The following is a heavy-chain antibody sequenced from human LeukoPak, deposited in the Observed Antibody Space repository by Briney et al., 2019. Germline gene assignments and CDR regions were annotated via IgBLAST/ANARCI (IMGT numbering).Heavy chain of an antibody. CDR1: VYTFTGYY. CDR2: INPYTGGT. CDR3: AITHSHNAFDI. Sequence: ASVKVFCKASVYTFTGYYVHWVRQAPGQGLEWMGRINPYTGGTDYAQKFQGRVTLTRDTSVTPGYMELSSLRSDDTAVYYCAITHSHNAFDIWGEGTMVTVSS. J-gene: IGHJ3*02. D-gene: IGHD2-21*01. V-gene: IGHV1-2*06.